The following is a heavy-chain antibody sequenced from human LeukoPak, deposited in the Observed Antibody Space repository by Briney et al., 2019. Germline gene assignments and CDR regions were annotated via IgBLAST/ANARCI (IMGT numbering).Heavy chain of an antibody. Sequence: GGSLRLSCAASGFTFSSHWMSWVRQAPGKGLEWVANIKQDGSEKYYVDSVKGRFTISRDNAKNSLYLQMSSLRAEDTAVYYCATPLDYYDSSGYHQGGDWGQGTLVTVSS. CDR3: ATPLDYYDSSGYHQGGD. D-gene: IGHD3-22*01. CDR1: GFTFSSHW. J-gene: IGHJ4*02. CDR2: IKQDGSEK. V-gene: IGHV3-7*03.